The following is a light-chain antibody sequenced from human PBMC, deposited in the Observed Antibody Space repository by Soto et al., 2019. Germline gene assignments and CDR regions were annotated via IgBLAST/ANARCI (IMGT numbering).Light chain of an antibody. V-gene: IGLV1-40*01. CDR2: GDT. Sequence: QSVLTQPPSVSGAPGQRVTISCTGSSSNIGAGYDVHWYLQLPGTAPKLLVYGDTNRPSGVPDRFSGSKSGTSASLAISGLQAEDEADYYCSSYTAGGTIFGTGTKLTVL. CDR3: SSYTAGGTI. J-gene: IGLJ1*01. CDR1: SSNIGAGYD.